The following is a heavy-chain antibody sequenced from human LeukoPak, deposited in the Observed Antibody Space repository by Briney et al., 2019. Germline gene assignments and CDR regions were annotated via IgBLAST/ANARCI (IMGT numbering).Heavy chain of an antibody. V-gene: IGHV3-7*05. CDR1: GFTFSRSW. CDR3: ARHGDWAFDI. Sequence: RGSRRLYCAASGFTFSRSWMSWVRQAPGKGLEWVANINDDGSEKYYVDSVKGRFTFSRDNAKNSLYLQMNSLRAADTAMYYCARHGDWAFDIRGHGTIGTVSS. J-gene: IGHJ3*02. D-gene: IGHD2-21*02. CDR2: INDDGSEK.